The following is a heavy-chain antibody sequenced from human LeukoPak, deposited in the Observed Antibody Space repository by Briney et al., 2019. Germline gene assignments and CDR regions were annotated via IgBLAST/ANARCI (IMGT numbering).Heavy chain of an antibody. V-gene: IGHV3-23*01. J-gene: IGHJ6*02. CDR1: GFTFSSYA. CDR3: AKGNVYGGNGMDV. Sequence: GGSLRLSCAASGFTFSSYAVTWVRQAPGKGLEWVSTISGSGGNTYYADSVKGRFTISRDNSKNTLYLQMNSLRAEDTAVYYCAKGNVYGGNGMDVWGQGTTVTVSS. CDR2: ISGSGGNT. D-gene: IGHD4/OR15-4a*01.